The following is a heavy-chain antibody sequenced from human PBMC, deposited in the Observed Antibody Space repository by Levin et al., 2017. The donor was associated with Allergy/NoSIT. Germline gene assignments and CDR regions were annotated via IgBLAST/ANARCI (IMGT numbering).Heavy chain of an antibody. CDR3: AREPEWGYCSGGTCRNWFDP. V-gene: IGHV4-4*02. CDR2: IHHSGRT. D-gene: IGHD2-15*01. J-gene: IGHJ5*02. Sequence: SETLSLTCAVSGGSISSSNWWSWVRQPPGKGLEWIGEIHHSGRTNYNPSLKSRVTISVDKSKNQFSLKLTSVTAADTAVYYCAREPEWGYCSGGTCRNWFDPWGQGTLVIVSS. CDR1: GGSISSSNW.